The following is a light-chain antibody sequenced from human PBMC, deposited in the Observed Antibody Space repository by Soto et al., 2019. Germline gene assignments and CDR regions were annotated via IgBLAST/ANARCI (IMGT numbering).Light chain of an antibody. J-gene: IGLJ1*01. V-gene: IGLV2-14*01. CDR2: DVS. CDR1: SSDVGGYNY. Sequence: QSALTQPASVSGSPGQSITISCTGTSSDVGGYNYVTWYQQHPGKAPKLMIYDVSNRPSGVSNRFSGSKSGNMASLTISGLQAVDEADYYCSSYTSSSLYVFGTGTKLTVL. CDR3: SSYTSSSLYV.